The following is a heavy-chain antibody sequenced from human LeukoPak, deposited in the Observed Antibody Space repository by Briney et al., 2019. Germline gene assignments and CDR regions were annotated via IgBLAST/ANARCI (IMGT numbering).Heavy chain of an antibody. V-gene: IGHV4-59*01. CDR2: IYYSGST. CDR1: GGSISSYY. CDR3: ARRLPPYYYDS. J-gene: IGHJ4*02. D-gene: IGHD3-22*01. Sequence: SSETLSLTCTVSGGSISSYYWSWIRQPPGKGLEWIGYIYYSGSTNYNPSLKSRVTISVDTSKNQFSLKLSSVTAADTAVYYCARRLPPYYYDSWGQGTLVTVSS.